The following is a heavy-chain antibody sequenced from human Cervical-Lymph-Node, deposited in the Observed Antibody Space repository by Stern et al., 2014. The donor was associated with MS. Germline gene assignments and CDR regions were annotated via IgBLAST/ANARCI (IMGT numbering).Heavy chain of an antibody. Sequence: EVQLVESGGGVVQPGGSLTLSCEASGFTFSSDWMHWVRQAPGKGLVWVARMNTDGSSITYADFFKGRFTISRDNAKNLLHLQLSSLRAEDTAVYYCARDPSFDIWGGYHDYLDFWGQGTLVTVST. CDR3: ARDPSFDIWGGYHDYLDF. V-gene: IGHV3-74*01. CDR1: GFTFSSDW. D-gene: IGHD3-3*01. J-gene: IGHJ4*02. CDR2: MNTDGSSI.